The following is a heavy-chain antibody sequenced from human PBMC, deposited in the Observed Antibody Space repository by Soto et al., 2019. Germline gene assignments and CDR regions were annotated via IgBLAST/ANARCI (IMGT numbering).Heavy chain of an antibody. CDR2: FDPEDGET. V-gene: IGHV1-24*01. J-gene: IGHJ6*02. CDR1: GYTLTELS. CDR3: ANAGTTQEDYYYYVMDV. Sequence: ASVKVSCKVSGYTLTELSMHWVRQAPGKGLEWMGGFDPEDGETIYAQKFQGRVTMTEDTSTDTAYMELSSLRSEDTAVYYCANAGTTQEDYYYYVMDVWGQGTTVTVSS. D-gene: IGHD1-7*01.